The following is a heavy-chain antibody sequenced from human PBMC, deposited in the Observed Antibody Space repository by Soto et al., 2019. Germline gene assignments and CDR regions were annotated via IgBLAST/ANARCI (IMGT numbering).Heavy chain of an antibody. CDR2: INPNSGGT. Sequence: GASVKVSCKASGYTFTGYYMHWVRQAPGQGLEWMGWINPNSGGTNYAQKFQGRVTMTRDTSISTAYMELSRLRSDDTAVYYCARRSLGGYCSSTSCYYYYYGMDVWGQGTTVIVSS. D-gene: IGHD2-2*01. V-gene: IGHV1-2*02. J-gene: IGHJ6*02. CDR3: ARRSLGGYCSSTSCYYYYYGMDV. CDR1: GYTFTGYY.